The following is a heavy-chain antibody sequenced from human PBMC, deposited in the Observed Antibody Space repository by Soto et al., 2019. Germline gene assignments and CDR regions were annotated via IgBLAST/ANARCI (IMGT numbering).Heavy chain of an antibody. CDR2: IYYSGST. CDR1: AGPISSCY. Sequence: SQTLSLTWTLSAGPISSCYWSWIWQPPGQRLEWIGYIYYSGSTSYNPSLKSRVTISVDTSKNQFSLKRSSVTAEDTAVYYCARVRRYNLGYCSSTSCPWFDPWGQGTLVTVCS. J-gene: IGHJ5*02. D-gene: IGHD2-2*01. V-gene: IGHV4-59*01. CDR3: ARVRRYNLGYCSSTSCPWFDP.